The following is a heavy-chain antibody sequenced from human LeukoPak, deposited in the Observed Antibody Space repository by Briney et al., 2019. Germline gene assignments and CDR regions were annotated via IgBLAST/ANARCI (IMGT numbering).Heavy chain of an antibody. CDR3: ASQSYARFDP. CDR2: IKQDGSEK. V-gene: IGHV3-7*01. D-gene: IGHD3-16*01. CDR1: GFTFSSYW. J-gene: IGHJ5*02. Sequence: PGGSLRLSCAGSGFTFSSYWMSWVRQAPGKGLEWVANIKQDGSEKHYVDSVKGRFTISRDNAKNSLFLQMNSLRVEDTAVYYCASQSYARFDPWGQGTLVTVSS.